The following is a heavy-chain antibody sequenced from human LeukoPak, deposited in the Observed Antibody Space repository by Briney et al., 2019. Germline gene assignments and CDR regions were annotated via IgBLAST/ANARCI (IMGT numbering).Heavy chain of an antibody. CDR2: IDPNSGGT. D-gene: IGHD5-24*01. V-gene: IGHV1-2*02. CDR1: GYTFTGYY. CDR3: AAGGMVEMATSSPFDY. J-gene: IGHJ4*02. Sequence: ASVKVSCKASGYTFTGYYMHWVRQAPGQGLEWMGCIDPNSGGTNYAQKFQGRVTMTRDTSISTAYMELRRLRSDDTAVYYCAAGGMVEMATSSPFDYWGQGTLVTVSS.